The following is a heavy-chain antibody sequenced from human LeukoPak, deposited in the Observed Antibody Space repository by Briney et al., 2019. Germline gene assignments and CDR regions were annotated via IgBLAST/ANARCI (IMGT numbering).Heavy chain of an antibody. V-gene: IGHV3-7*01. CDR2: IKQDGSEK. CDR3: ARIPSRGYCSGGSCYRGFDY. CDR1: GFTFSSYW. J-gene: IGHJ4*02. D-gene: IGHD2-15*01. Sequence: PGGSLRLSCAASGFTFSSYWMSWVRQAPGKGLEWVANIKQDGSEKYYVDSVKGRFTISRDNAKNSLYLQMNSLRAEDTAVYYCARIPSRGYCSGGSCYRGFDYWGQGTLVTVSS.